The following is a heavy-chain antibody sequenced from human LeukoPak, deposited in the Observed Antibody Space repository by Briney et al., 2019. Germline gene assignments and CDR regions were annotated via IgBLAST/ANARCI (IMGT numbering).Heavy chain of an antibody. CDR3: ASLGPTYSSSWTAYYFDY. CDR2: ISSSGSTI. CDR1: GFTFSSYE. J-gene: IGHJ4*02. D-gene: IGHD6-13*01. V-gene: IGHV3-48*03. Sequence: GGSLRLSCAASGFTFSSYEMNWVRQAPGKGLEWVSYISSSGSTIYYADSVKGRFTISRDNAKNSLYLQMNSLRAEDTAVYYCASLGPTYSSSWTAYYFDYWGQGTLVTVSS.